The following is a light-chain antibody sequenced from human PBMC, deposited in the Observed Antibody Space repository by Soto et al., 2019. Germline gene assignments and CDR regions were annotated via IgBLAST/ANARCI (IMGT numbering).Light chain of an antibody. CDR2: AAS. J-gene: IGKJ2*01. CDR1: QSISSY. CDR3: QQSYSTPYT. Sequence: DIQMTQSQSSMSASVGDRVTITCRASQSISSYLNWYQQKPGKAPKLLIYAASSLQSGVQSRFSGSGSGTDFTLTISSLQPEDFATYYCQQSYSTPYTFGQGTKLEIK. V-gene: IGKV1-39*01.